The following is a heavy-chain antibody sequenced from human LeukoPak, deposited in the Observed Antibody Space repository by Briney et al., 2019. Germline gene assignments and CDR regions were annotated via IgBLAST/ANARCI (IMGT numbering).Heavy chain of an antibody. V-gene: IGHV3-23*01. CDR3: AKDPQYYYDSSGYYSFLGAFDI. Sequence: GGSLRLSCAASGFTFSSYAMSWVRQAPGKGLEWVSAISGSGGSTYYADSVKGRFTISRDNSKNTLYLQMNSLRAEDTAVYYCAKDPQYYYDSSGYYSFLGAFDIWGQGTMVTVSS. D-gene: IGHD3-22*01. CDR1: GFTFSSYA. J-gene: IGHJ3*02. CDR2: ISGSGGST.